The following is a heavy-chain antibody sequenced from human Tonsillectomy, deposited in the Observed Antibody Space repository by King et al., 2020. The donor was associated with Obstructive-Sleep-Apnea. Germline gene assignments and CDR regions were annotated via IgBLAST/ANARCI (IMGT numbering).Heavy chain of an antibody. D-gene: IGHD3-10*01. CDR3: AKEGGGSGVYWVDS. V-gene: IGHV3-23*04. CDR2: IDTRGTT. CDR1: GFTFSSYG. J-gene: IGHJ4*02. Sequence: VQLVESGGGMVQPGGSLRLSCAASGFTFSSYGISWVRQAPGKGLEWVSAIDTRGTTFYAGSVRGRFPISRDNSKYTVNLQVNSLRAEDTALYYCAKEGGGSGVYWVDSWGQGTLVTVSS.